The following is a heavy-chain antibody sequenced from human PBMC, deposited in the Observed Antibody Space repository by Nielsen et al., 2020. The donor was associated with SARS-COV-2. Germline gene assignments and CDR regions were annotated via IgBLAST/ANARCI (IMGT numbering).Heavy chain of an antibody. CDR1: GFTFPNFP. CDR2: MSYDGSNE. V-gene: IGHV3-30-3*01. D-gene: IGHD2-2*01. J-gene: IGHJ5*02. CDR3: SRETLDHTSSFVDH. Sequence: SCGSSGFTFPNFPMHWVRQAQGKGLEWLAIMSYDGSNENYADSVKGRFNVSRDNSKNTLYLQMNNLNLEDTAVYYCSRETLDHTSSFVDHWGQGTLVTVSS.